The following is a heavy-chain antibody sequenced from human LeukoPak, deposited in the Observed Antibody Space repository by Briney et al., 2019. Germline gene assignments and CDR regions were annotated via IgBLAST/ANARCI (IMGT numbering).Heavy chain of an antibody. J-gene: IGHJ4*02. CDR3: ARGTGGTAMNLDY. CDR2: INPSGGST. D-gene: IGHD5-18*01. CDR1: GYTFTSYY. V-gene: IGHV1-46*01. Sequence: GASVEVSRKAFGYTFTSYYMHWVRQAPGQGLEWMGVINPSGGSTTYAQQFQGRVTMTRDTSTSTVYMELSSLRSEDTATYYCARGTGGTAMNLDYWGQGTLVTVSS.